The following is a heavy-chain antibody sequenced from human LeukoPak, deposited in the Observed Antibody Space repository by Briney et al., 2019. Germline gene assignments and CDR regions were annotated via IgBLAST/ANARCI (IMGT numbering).Heavy chain of an antibody. V-gene: IGHV1-69*13. CDR1: GYTFTGYY. Sequence: SVKVSCKASGYTFTGYYMHWVRQAPGQGLEWMGGIIPIFGTANYAQKFQGRVTITADESTSTAYMELSSLRSEDTAVYYCARSLSSGCHDYWGQGTLVTVSS. CDR2: IIPIFGTA. D-gene: IGHD6-19*01. CDR3: ARSLSSGCHDY. J-gene: IGHJ4*02.